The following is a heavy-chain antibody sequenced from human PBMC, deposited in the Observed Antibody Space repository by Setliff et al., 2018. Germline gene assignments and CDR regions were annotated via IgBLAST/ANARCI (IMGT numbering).Heavy chain of an antibody. D-gene: IGHD1-1*01. CDR3: AKTRGSNWNFFYYMDV. J-gene: IGHJ6*03. Sequence: PGGSLSLSCAASGFSFSSYAMTWVRQAPGKGLEWVSAISAGGGSTYSADSVKGRFTISRDNSKNTLYLQMNSLRAEDTAVYYCAKTRGSNWNFFYYMDVWGKGTTVTVSS. CDR1: GFSFSSYA. V-gene: IGHV3-23*01. CDR2: ISAGGGST.